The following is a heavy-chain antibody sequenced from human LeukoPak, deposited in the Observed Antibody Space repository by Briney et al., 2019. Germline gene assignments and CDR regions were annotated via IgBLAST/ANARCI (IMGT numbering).Heavy chain of an antibody. Sequence: ASVKVSCKASGYTFTSYGISWVRQAPGQGLEWMGWINPNSGGTNYAQKFQGRVTMTRDTSISTAYMELSRLRSDDTAVYYCASLCSLGYCSGGSYPWFDPWGQGTLVTVSS. CDR1: GYTFTSYG. V-gene: IGHV1-2*02. CDR2: INPNSGGT. D-gene: IGHD2-15*01. CDR3: ASLCSLGYCSGGSYPWFDP. J-gene: IGHJ5*02.